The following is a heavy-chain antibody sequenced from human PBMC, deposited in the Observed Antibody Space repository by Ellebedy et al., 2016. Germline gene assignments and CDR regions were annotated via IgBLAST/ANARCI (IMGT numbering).Heavy chain of an antibody. Sequence: ASVKVSXXASGYSFSGNYIHWVRQAPGQGLEWMGWINPNSGGPKYAQKFQGRVTMIGDTSISTAYMELSRLRSDDTAVYFCARDRGYYYHYMDVWGEGTTVTVSS. V-gene: IGHV1-2*02. D-gene: IGHD3-10*01. CDR3: ARDRGYYYHYMDV. CDR2: INPNSGGP. J-gene: IGHJ6*03. CDR1: GYSFSGNY.